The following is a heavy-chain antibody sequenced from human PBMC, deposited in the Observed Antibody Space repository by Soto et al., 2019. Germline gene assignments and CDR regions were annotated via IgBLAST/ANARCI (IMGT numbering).Heavy chain of an antibody. Sequence: SETLSLTCTVSGVSISSGDYYWSWIRQPPGKGLEWIGYIYYSGSTYYNPSLKSRVTISVDTSKNQFSLKLSSVTAADTAVYYCASEYYYDSSGPTPGFDYWGQGTLVTVSS. CDR3: ASEYYYDSSGPTPGFDY. D-gene: IGHD3-22*01. CDR2: IYYSGST. CDR1: GVSISSGDYY. V-gene: IGHV4-30-4*01. J-gene: IGHJ4*02.